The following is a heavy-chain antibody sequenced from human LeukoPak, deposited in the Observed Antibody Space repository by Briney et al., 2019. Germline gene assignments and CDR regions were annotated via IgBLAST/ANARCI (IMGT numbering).Heavy chain of an antibody. J-gene: IGHJ3*01. V-gene: IGHV3-48*03. CDR1: GFTFSGYE. D-gene: IGHD3-10*02. CDR2: ISSSGSTI. CDR3: AELGITMIGGV. Sequence: PGGSLRLSCAASGFTFSGYEMNWVRQAPGKGLEWVSYISSSGSTIYYADSVKGRFTISGDNAKNSLYLQMNSLRAEDTAVYYCAELGITMIGGVWGQGTMVTVSS.